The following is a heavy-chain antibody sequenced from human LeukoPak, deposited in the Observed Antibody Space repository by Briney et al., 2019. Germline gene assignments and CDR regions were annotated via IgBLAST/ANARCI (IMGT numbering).Heavy chain of an antibody. CDR2: ISHDGDND. Sequence: GGSLRLSCTASGFTFSPYSMNWVRQAPGKGLEWVAVISHDGDNDYYAASVEGRFTISRDNSNNTVYLEMSGLSPDDTAVYYCARVLWFGLDHWGQGALVTVSS. CDR1: GFTFSPYS. V-gene: IGHV3-30-3*01. D-gene: IGHD3-10*01. J-gene: IGHJ4*02. CDR3: ARVLWFGLDH.